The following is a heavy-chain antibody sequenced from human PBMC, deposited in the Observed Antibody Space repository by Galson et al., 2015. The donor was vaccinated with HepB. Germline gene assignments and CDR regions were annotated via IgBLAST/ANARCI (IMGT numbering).Heavy chain of an antibody. Sequence: SLRLSCAASGFSFSSYAMSWVRQAPGKGLEWVSGIGGSGGSTSYADSVKGRFTISRDNSKNTLYLQLNSLRAEDTAVYYCSKGWGYCTSTTCYSYYYYMDVWGKGTTVTVSS. D-gene: IGHD2-2*02. CDR3: SKGWGYCTSTTCYSYYYYMDV. CDR2: IGGSGGST. J-gene: IGHJ6*03. V-gene: IGHV3-23*01. CDR1: GFSFSSYA.